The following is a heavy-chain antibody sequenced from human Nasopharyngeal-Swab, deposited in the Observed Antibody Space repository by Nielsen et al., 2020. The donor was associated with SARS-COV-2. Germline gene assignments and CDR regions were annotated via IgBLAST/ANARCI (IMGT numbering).Heavy chain of an antibody. D-gene: IGHD6-13*01. CDR2: IIPIFGTA. V-gene: IGHV1-69*13. Sequence: SSVNVSCKASLGTFSSYAIIWLRQPPGQGLEWMGGIIPIFGTANYAQKFQGRVTITADESTSTAYMELSSLRSEDTAVYYCARDNDGVAAAGTGYYYYYMDVWGKGTTVTVSS. CDR1: LGTFSSYA. J-gene: IGHJ6*03. CDR3: ARDNDGVAAAGTGYYYYYMDV.